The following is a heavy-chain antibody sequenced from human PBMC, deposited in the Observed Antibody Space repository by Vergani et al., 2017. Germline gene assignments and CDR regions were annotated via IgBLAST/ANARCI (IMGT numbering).Heavy chain of an antibody. CDR3: AGDSWTSELRGVYWFDT. CDR2: IHSSGTT. J-gene: IGHJ5*02. D-gene: IGHD3-10*01. CDR1: GGSITSGSFY. Sequence: QVQLHESGPGLVKPSQTLSLTCTVSGGSITSGSFYWSWIRQPAGKGLEWIGRIHSSGTTNYNPSLKSRVTLSVDTSKNPLSLRMTSVTAADTAVYYCAGDSWTSELRGVYWFDTWGQGTLVSVSS. V-gene: IGHV4-61*02.